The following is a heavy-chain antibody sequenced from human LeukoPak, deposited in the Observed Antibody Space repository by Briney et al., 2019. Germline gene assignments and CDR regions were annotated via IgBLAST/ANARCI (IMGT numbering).Heavy chain of an antibody. CDR1: GGTFSSYA. CDR3: ARGQPPYYDSSGYTFDY. Sequence: SVKVSCKASGGTFSSYAISWVRQAPVQGLEWMGGIIPIFGTANYAQKFQGRVTITADESTSTAYMELSSLRSEDTAVYYCARGQPPYYDSSGYTFDYWGQGTLVTVSS. J-gene: IGHJ4*02. D-gene: IGHD3-22*01. CDR2: IIPIFGTA. V-gene: IGHV1-69*13.